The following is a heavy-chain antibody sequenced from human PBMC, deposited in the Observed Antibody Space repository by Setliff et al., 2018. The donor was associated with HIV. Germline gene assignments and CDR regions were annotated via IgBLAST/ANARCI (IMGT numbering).Heavy chain of an antibody. V-gene: IGHV4-39*07. CDR3: ARDRVMSAVKFWYFDL. J-gene: IGHJ2*01. D-gene: IGHD2-8*01. Sequence: PSETLSLTCSVSGGSISSTSYFWGWIRQPPGRGLEWIGTIYYTGRTYYNPSLRSRLSISVETSKNQFSLKLSSVTAADTAVYYCARDRVMSAVKFWYFDLWGRGTLVTVSS. CDR1: GGSISSTSYF. CDR2: IYYTGRT.